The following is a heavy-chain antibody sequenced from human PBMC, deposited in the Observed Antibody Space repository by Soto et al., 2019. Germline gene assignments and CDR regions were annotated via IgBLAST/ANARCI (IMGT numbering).Heavy chain of an antibody. CDR2: ISASGGTT. CDR1: GFTFRSYA. Sequence: GGSLRLSCAASGFTFRSYAMNWVRQAPGKGLEWVSAISASGGTTYYADSVKGRFTISRDNSKNTLYLQMNSLRAEDTAVYYCAKDLGNYYYDSSGYSSYGMDVWGKGTTV. J-gene: IGHJ6*04. CDR3: AKDLGNYYYDSSGYSSYGMDV. D-gene: IGHD3-22*01. V-gene: IGHV3-23*01.